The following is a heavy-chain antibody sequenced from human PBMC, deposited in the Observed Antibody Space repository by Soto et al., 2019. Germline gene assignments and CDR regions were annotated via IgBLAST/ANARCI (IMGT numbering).Heavy chain of an antibody. V-gene: IGHV1-69*13. J-gene: IGHJ4*03. Sequence: SVKVSCKASGVTFSTHSITWVRQAPGQGLEWVGGIIPIFGTPNYAQKFQGRVTITADESTSTAYMDLSSLRSEDTAVYYCATLTGIPYYFDYWGQGTTVTVSS. CDR3: ATLTGIPYYFDY. CDR2: IIPIFGTP. CDR1: GVTFSTHS. D-gene: IGHD7-27*01.